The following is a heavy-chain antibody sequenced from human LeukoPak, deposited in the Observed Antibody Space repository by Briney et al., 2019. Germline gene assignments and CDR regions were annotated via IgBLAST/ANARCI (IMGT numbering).Heavy chain of an antibody. CDR3: SRGSESPGYFQH. CDR1: GFSVTSHY. D-gene: IGHD3-3*01. Sequence: PGGSLRLSCAASGFSVTSHYMNWVRQAPGKGLERVSVIFSGGKTDYSPSVRGRFTISRDRSKNTLHLQMNNLRVEDTAVYYCSRGSESPGYFQHWGQGTLVTVSS. CDR2: IFSGGKT. J-gene: IGHJ1*01. V-gene: IGHV3-53*01.